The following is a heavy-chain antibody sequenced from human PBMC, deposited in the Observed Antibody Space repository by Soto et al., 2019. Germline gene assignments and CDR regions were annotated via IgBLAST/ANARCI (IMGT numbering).Heavy chain of an antibody. CDR3: AREQSVTGTFSN. D-gene: IGHD6-19*01. Sequence: EVQLVESGGGLVQPGGSLRLSCAASGFTFSNSWMHWVRQAPGKGLVWVSQINSDGSSPTYADSVKGRFTISRDNAKNTLYLRMNSLRAEDTAVYYCAREQSVTGTFSNWGQGTLVTVSS. CDR1: GFTFSNSW. CDR2: INSDGSSP. V-gene: IGHV3-74*01. J-gene: IGHJ4*02.